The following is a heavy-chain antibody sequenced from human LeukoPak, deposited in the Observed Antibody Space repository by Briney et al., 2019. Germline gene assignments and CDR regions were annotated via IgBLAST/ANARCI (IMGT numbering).Heavy chain of an antibody. Sequence: SETLSLTCAVCGGSFSGYYWSWIRQPPGKGLEWIGEINHSGSTNYNPSLKSRVTISVDTSKNQFSLKLSSVTAADTAAYYCARGAGYDYVWGSSRCTRGLDYWGQGTLVTVSS. CDR3: ARGAGYDYVWGSSRCTRGLDY. CDR2: INHSGST. J-gene: IGHJ4*02. CDR1: GGSFSGYY. V-gene: IGHV4-34*01. D-gene: IGHD3-16*02.